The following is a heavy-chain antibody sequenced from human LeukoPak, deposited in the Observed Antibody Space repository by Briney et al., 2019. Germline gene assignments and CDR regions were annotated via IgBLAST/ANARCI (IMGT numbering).Heavy chain of an antibody. Sequence: GGSLRLSCAASGFTFSSYETNWVRQAPGKGLEWVSYISSSGSTIYYADSVKGRFTISRDNAKNSLYLQMNSLRAEDTAVYYCARLPRYCSGGSCSYWGQGTLVTVSS. CDR2: ISSSGSTI. CDR3: ARLPRYCSGGSCSY. J-gene: IGHJ4*02. D-gene: IGHD2-15*01. V-gene: IGHV3-48*03. CDR1: GFTFSSYE.